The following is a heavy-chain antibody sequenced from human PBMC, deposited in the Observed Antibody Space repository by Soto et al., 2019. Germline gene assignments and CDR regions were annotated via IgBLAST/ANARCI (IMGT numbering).Heavy chain of an antibody. J-gene: IGHJ5*02. Sequence: QITLKESGPRLVKPTQTLTLTCTFSGFSLSTSGVGVGWIRQPPGKALEWLALIYWDDDKRYSPSLKTSLTISKDTSKNQVVLTMTNMDPVDTATYCCAYRQEYRGSWNSGWFDPWGQGTLVTVSS. CDR2: IYWDDDK. CDR1: GFSLSTSGVG. D-gene: IGHD6-6*01. V-gene: IGHV2-5*02. CDR3: AYRQEYRGSWNSGWFDP.